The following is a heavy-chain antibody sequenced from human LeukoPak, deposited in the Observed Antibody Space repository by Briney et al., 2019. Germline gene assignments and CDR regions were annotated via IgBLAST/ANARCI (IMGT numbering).Heavy chain of an antibody. CDR2: IIPIFGTA. CDR1: GYVFNSFG. D-gene: IGHD2-2*01. CDR3: ARETDCSSTSCYGGRFDY. J-gene: IGHJ4*02. Sequence: SVKVSCKTSGYVFNSFGITWLRQAPGQGLEWMGGIIPIFGTANYAQKFQGRVTITADESTSTAYMELSSLRSEDTAVYYCARETDCSSTSCYGGRFDYWGQGTLVTVPS. V-gene: IGHV1-69*13.